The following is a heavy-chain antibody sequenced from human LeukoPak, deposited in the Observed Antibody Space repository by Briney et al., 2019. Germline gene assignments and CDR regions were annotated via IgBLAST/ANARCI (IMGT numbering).Heavy chain of an antibody. J-gene: IGHJ5*02. CDR3: ARNPCSDWLCWFDP. CDR1: RGSFRGYY. D-gene: IGHD6-19*01. CDR2: INHSGST. V-gene: IGHV4-34*01. Sequence: SETLSLTCAVYRGSFRGYYWTWIRQSPGKGLEWIGEINHSGSTNYNPSLKSRVSISIDTSKNQLSLALSSVTVADTAVYYCARNPCSDWLCWFDPWGQGTLVTVSS.